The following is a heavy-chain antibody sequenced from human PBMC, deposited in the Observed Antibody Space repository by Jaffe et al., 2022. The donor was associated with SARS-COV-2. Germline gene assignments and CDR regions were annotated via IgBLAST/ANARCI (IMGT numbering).Heavy chain of an antibody. CDR1: GGSISSGSYY. CDR2: IYTSGST. D-gene: IGHD7-27*01. Sequence: QVQLQESGPGLVKPSQTLSLTCTVSGGSISSGSYYWSWIRQPAGKGLEWIGRIYTSGSTNYNPSLKSRVTISVDTSKNQFSLKLSSVTAADTAVYYCARDARWGPLGLWGQGTLVTVSS. CDR3: ARDARWGPLGL. J-gene: IGHJ4*02. V-gene: IGHV4-61*02.